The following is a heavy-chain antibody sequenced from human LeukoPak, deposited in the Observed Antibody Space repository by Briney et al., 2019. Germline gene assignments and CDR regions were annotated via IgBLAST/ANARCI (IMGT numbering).Heavy chain of an antibody. Sequence: ASVKVSCKASRYTFPDYCLHWVRQAPGQGLEWIGLINPNSGGTRYAQKFQGRATLSRDTSISTAYMELSSLRSDDTAVYFCARDLGTPATDAEYYFDYWGQGTQVTVSS. CDR3: ARDLGTPATDAEYYFDY. J-gene: IGHJ4*02. V-gene: IGHV1-2*02. D-gene: IGHD6-13*01. CDR1: RYTFPDYC. CDR2: INPNSGGT.